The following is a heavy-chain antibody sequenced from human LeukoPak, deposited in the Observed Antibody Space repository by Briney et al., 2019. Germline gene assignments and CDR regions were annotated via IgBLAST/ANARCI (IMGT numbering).Heavy chain of an antibody. CDR2: IKEDGSEK. D-gene: IGHD2-2*02. Sequence: GGSLRLSCAASGFTFSWYWMNWVRQAPGKGLEWVANIKEDGSEKYYVDSVKGRFTISRDNAKNSLYLQMNSLRAEDTAVYYCARAGYCSSTSCYKAFDIWGQGTMVTVSS. J-gene: IGHJ3*02. CDR1: GFTFSWYW. V-gene: IGHV3-7*04. CDR3: ARAGYCSSTSCYKAFDI.